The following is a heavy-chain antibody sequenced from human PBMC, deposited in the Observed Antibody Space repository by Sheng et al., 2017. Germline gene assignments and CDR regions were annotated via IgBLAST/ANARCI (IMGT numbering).Heavy chain of an antibody. V-gene: IGHV4-34*01. Sequence: QVQLQQWGAGLLKPSGTLSLTCAVSGGSFSGFFWSWIRQPPGKELEWIGEINHSGSINYNPSLKSRVTISVDTSQNDFSLNLTSVTTADTAVYYCARGRNITIVRGLPKRRNWFDPWGQGTPGHRLL. CDR3: ARGRNITIVRGLPKRRNWFDP. D-gene: IGHD3-10*01. CDR2: INHSGSI. CDR1: GGSFSGFF. J-gene: IGHJ5*02.